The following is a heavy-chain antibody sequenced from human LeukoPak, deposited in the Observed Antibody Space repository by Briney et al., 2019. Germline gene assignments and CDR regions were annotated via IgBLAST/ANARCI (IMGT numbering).Heavy chain of an antibody. CDR3: AIRGSDPSGYYYMDV. V-gene: IGHV5-51*01. CDR1: GYCFTSYW. J-gene: IGHJ6*03. Sequence: GESLKISCKGSGYCFTSYWIGWVRPMPGKGLEWVGIIYPGDSDTRYSPSFQGQVTISADKSISTAYLQWSSLKASDTAMYYCAIRGSDPSGYYYMDVWRKGTTVTVSS. D-gene: IGHD2-21*02. CDR2: IYPGDSDT.